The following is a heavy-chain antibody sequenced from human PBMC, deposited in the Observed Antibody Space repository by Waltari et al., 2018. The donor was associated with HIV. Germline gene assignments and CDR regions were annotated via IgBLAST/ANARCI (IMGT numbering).Heavy chain of an antibody. Sequence: EVQLLESGGGLVQPGGSLRLSCSASGFSFSIFAMNWVRHAPGKGVEVVSGIGGSGDNRYYADSVKGRFTISRDNSKNNVFLQMKSLRPEDTAFYYCTKDPVTAVGNINWFDPWGQGTLVTVSS. V-gene: IGHV3-23*01. CDR2: IGGSGDNR. CDR3: TKDPVTAVGNINWFDP. CDR1: GFSFSIFA. D-gene: IGHD6-13*01. J-gene: IGHJ5*02.